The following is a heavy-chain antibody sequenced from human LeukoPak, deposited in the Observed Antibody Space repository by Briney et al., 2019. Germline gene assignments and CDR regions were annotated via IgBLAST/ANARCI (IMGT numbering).Heavy chain of an antibody. CDR1: GFSFSDAW. CDR2: ISYDGSNK. V-gene: IGHV3-30*03. J-gene: IGHJ4*02. Sequence: GGSLRLSCAASGFSFSDAWMSWVRQIPGKGLEWVAVISYDGSNKYYADSVKGRFTISRDNSKNTLYLQMNSLRAEDTAVYYCARSRRRELLGTYFDYWGQGTLVTVSS. D-gene: IGHD1-26*01. CDR3: ARSRRRELLGTYFDY.